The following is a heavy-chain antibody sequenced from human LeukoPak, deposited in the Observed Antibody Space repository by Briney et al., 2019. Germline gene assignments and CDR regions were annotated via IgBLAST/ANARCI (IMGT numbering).Heavy chain of an antibody. CDR2: IYSGGST. D-gene: IGHD6-13*01. V-gene: IGHV3-53*01. CDR1: GFTVSSNY. CDR3: ARAPSQYSSSWFGGGAFDI. J-gene: IGHJ3*02. Sequence: PGGSLRLSCAASGFTVSSNYMSWVRQAPGKGLEWVSVIYSGGSTYYADSVKGRFTISRDNSKNTLYLQMNSLRAEDTAVYYCARAPSQYSSSWFGGGAFDIWGQGTMVTVSS.